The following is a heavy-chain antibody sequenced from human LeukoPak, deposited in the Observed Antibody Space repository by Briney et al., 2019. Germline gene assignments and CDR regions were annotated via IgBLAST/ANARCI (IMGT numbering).Heavy chain of an antibody. CDR3: AKDLWGDRGGLFDS. CDR2: VDRDGRST. V-gene: IGHV3-74*01. Sequence: GGTLTLSCDASGFTFGSHWMHWVRQAPGKGLVWVARVDRDGRSTSYAESVKSRFTISGDNAKNTLYLQMNSVRAEDTAVYYCAKDLWGDRGGLFDSWGQGSLVTVSS. CDR1: GFTFGSHW. J-gene: IGHJ4*02. D-gene: IGHD2-21*01.